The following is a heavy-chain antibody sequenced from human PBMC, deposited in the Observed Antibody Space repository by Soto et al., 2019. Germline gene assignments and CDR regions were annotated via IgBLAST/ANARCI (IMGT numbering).Heavy chain of an antibody. J-gene: IGHJ5*02. CDR2: IIPIFGTA. CDR1: GGTFSRYA. Sequence: QVQVVRSGAEVKKPWSSVKVSCKASGGTFSRYAISWVREAPGQGLEWMGGIIPIFGTANYAQKFQGRVTITADESTSTAYMELSSLRSEDTAVYYCATKYCSGGSCYPTWSWFDPWGQGTLVTVSS. D-gene: IGHD2-15*01. V-gene: IGHV1-69*12. CDR3: ATKYCSGGSCYPTWSWFDP.